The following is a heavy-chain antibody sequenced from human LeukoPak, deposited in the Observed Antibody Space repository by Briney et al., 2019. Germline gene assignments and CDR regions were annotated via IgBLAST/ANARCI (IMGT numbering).Heavy chain of an antibody. CDR3: AKGGAYDLLTGSDFDH. V-gene: IGHV3-23*01. CDR1: GVTFSIDA. Sequence: GGSLRLSCAASGVTFSIDAFSWCRQAPGKRLEWVSSISGSGGSSAYADSVKGRFTISRDSSKNTLYLQMNSLRAEDTAVHYCAKGGAYDLLTGSDFDHWGQGTLVTVSS. J-gene: IGHJ4*02. D-gene: IGHD3-9*01. CDR2: ISGSGGSS.